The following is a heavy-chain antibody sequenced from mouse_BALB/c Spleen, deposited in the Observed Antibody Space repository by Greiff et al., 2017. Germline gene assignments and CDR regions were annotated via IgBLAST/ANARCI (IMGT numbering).Heavy chain of an antibody. CDR1: GYSFTSYY. V-gene: IGHV1S135*01. CDR2: IDPFNGGT. CDR3: ARAGAARGRFAY. J-gene: IGHJ3*01. Sequence: EVQLQQSGPELMKPWASVTISCKASGYSFTSYYMHWVKQSHGKSLEWIGYIDPFNGGTSYNQKFKGKATLTVDKSSSTAYMHLSSLTSEDSAVYDSARAGAARGRFAYWGQGTLVTVSA. D-gene: IGHD3-1*01.